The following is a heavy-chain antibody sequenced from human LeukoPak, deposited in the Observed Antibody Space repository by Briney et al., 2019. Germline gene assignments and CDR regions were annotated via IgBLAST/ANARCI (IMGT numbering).Heavy chain of an antibody. V-gene: IGHV3-21*01. D-gene: IGHD3-10*01. CDR1: GFTFSSYS. J-gene: IGHJ4*02. Sequence: GGSLRPSCAASGFTFSSYSMNWVRQAPGKGLEWVSSISSSSSYIYYADSVKGRFTISRDNAKNSLYLQMNSLRAEDTAVYYCATSHHYYGSGSYYNNFDYWGQGTPVTVSS. CDR2: ISSSSSYI. CDR3: ATSHHYYGSGSYYNNFDY.